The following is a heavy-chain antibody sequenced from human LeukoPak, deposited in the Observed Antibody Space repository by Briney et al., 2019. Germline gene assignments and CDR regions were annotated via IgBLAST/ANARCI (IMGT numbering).Heavy chain of an antibody. J-gene: IGHJ4*02. D-gene: IGHD3-22*01. CDR3: ARRGYYDSSGYYFDY. Sequence: SETLSLTCTVSGGSISSYYWSWIRQPPGKGLEWIGYIYYSGSTNYNPSLKSRVTISVDTSKNQFSLKLSSVTAADTAVYYCARRGYYDSSGYYFDYWGLGTLVTVSS. CDR1: GGSISSYY. V-gene: IGHV4-59*01. CDR2: IYYSGST.